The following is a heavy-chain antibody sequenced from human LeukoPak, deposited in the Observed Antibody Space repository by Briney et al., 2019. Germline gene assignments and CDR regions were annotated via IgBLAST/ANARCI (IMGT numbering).Heavy chain of an antibody. V-gene: IGHV3-30-3*01. J-gene: IGHJ6*02. CDR1: GFTFSNYA. Sequence: GGSLRLSCAASGFTFSNYAIHWIRQAPGKGLEWVAFISYDGSNKHYADSVKGRFTISRDNSKNTLYLQMNSLRVEDTAVYYCVKDPYSSSSGGPYAMDVWGQGTTVTVSS. D-gene: IGHD6-6*01. CDR2: ISYDGSNK. CDR3: VKDPYSSSSGGPYAMDV.